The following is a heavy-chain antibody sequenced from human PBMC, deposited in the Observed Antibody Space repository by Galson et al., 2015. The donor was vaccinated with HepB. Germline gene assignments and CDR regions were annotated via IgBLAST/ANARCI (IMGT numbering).Heavy chain of an antibody. CDR3: ATSHVDTAMVTLDY. CDR2: IIPIFGTA. CDR1: GGTFSSYA. V-gene: IGHV1-69*13. Sequence: SVKVSCKASGGTFSSYAISWVRQAPGQGLEWMGGIIPIFGTANYAQKFQGRVTITADESTSTAYMELSSLRSEDTAVYYCATSHVDTAMVTLDYWGQGTLVTVSS. J-gene: IGHJ4*02. D-gene: IGHD5-18*01.